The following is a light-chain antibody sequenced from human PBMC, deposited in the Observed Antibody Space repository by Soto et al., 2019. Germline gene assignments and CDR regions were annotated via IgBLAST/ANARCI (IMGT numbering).Light chain of an antibody. Sequence: EIVMTQSPATLSVSPGERATLSCRASQSVSTYLAWYQQKPGQAPRLLIYGASTRATGIPARFSGSGSGTEFTLTISSLQSEDFAVYYCQQYNNWITFGQGTRLEIK. V-gene: IGKV3-15*01. CDR2: GAS. J-gene: IGKJ5*01. CDR3: QQYNNWIT. CDR1: QSVSTY.